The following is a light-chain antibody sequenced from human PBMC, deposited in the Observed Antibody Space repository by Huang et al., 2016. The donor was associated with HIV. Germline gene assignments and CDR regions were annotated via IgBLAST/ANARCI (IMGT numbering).Light chain of an antibody. Sequence: DIVMTQSPDSLAVSLGERATINCKSSQSVLYNSNNKNYLAWYQQKQGQPPKLLIYWAATRETGVPDRCSGSGSGTDFTLTISSLQAEDVAVYYCQQYYSTPPVTFGPGTKVDIK. V-gene: IGKV4-1*01. CDR1: QSVLYNSNNKNY. CDR3: QQYYSTPPVT. J-gene: IGKJ3*01. CDR2: WAA.